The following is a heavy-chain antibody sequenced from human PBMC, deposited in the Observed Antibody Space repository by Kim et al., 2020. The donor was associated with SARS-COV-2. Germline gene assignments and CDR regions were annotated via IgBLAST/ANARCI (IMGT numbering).Heavy chain of an antibody. CDR3: ARAVWFGELSGWFDP. Sequence: QKFQGRVTMTRDTSTSTVYMELSSLRSEDTAVYYCARAVWFGELSGWFDPWGQGTLVTVSS. J-gene: IGHJ5*02. V-gene: IGHV1-46*01. D-gene: IGHD3-10*01.